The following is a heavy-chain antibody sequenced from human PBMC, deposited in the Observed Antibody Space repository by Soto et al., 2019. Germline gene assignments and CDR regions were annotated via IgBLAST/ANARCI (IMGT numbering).Heavy chain of an antibody. CDR1: GFTFSGSA. Sequence: EVQLVESGGGLVQPGGSLKLSCAASGFTFSGSAMHWVRQASGKGLEWVGRIRSKANSYATAYAASVKGRFTISRDDSKNTAYLKMTSLKTEDTAVDYCTRLRYRAESSTSESGMDVWGQGTTVTVSS. V-gene: IGHV3-73*02. J-gene: IGHJ6*02. CDR2: IRSKANSYAT. D-gene: IGHD1-1*01. CDR3: TRLRYRAESSTSESGMDV.